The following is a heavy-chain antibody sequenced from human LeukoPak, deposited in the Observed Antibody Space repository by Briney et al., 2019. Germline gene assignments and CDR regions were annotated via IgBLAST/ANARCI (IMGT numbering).Heavy chain of an antibody. CDR1: EFAFSTYN. J-gene: IGHJ4*02. CDR2: ISTGSSTT. D-gene: IGHD4-23*01. CDR3: ARVAAGYSVNYFDY. V-gene: IGHV3-48*02. Sequence: GGSLRLSCAASEFAFSTYNMNWVRQAPGKGLEWVSYISTGSSTTYYADSVKGRFTISRDNVENSLYLQMNSLRDEDTAVYYCARVAAGYSVNYFDYWGQGTLVTVSS.